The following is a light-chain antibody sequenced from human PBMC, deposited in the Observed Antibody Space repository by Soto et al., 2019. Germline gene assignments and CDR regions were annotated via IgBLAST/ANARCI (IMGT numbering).Light chain of an antibody. CDR2: SNN. Sequence: QSVLTQPPSASGTPGQRVTISCSGSSSNIGSNTVNWYQQLPGTAPTLLIYSNNHRPSGVPARFSGSKSGTSASLAISGLQSEDEADYYCAAWDDSLNGWVFGGGTKLTVL. CDR1: SSNIGSNT. J-gene: IGLJ3*02. V-gene: IGLV1-44*01. CDR3: AAWDDSLNGWV.